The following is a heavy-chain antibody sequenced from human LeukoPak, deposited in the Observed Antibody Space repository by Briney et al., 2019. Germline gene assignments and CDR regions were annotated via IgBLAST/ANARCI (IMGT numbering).Heavy chain of an antibody. CDR2: IYTSGST. J-gene: IGHJ3*02. CDR1: GYSISSGYY. Sequence: RPSETLSLTCAVSGYSISSGYYWSWIRQPAGKGLEWIGRIYTSGSTNYNPSLKSRVTMSVDTSKNQFSLKLSSVTAADTAVYYCARISTVDAFDIWGQGTMVTVSS. D-gene: IGHD6-13*01. V-gene: IGHV4-4*07. CDR3: ARISTVDAFDI.